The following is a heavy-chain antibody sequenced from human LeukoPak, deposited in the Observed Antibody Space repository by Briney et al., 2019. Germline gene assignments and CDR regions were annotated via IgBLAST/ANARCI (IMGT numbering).Heavy chain of an antibody. D-gene: IGHD3-10*01. CDR1: GFTFRNYV. CDR3: AREGYYGSGSPPSLYFDY. Sequence: GGSLRLSCAASGFTFRNYVIHWVRQAPGKGLEWVAVTSSDLNVKLYADFVKGRFTISRDNSRSTLYLQMNSLRPEDTAIYYCAREGYYGSGSPPSLYFDYWGQGTLVTVSS. V-gene: IGHV3-30-3*01. J-gene: IGHJ4*02. CDR2: TSSDLNVK.